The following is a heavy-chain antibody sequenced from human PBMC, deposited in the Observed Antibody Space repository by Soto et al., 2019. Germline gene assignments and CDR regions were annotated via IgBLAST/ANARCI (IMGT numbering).Heavy chain of an antibody. CDR2: IYYSGST. Sequence: PSETLTLTCTVSGGSISSSSYYWGWIRQPPGKGLEWIGSIYYSGSTYYNPSLKSRVTISVDTSKNQFSLKLSSVTAADTAVYYCARPHYAQPLYTTWFDPWGQGTLVTVPS. V-gene: IGHV4-39*01. D-gene: IGHD3-16*01. CDR1: GGSISSSSYY. CDR3: ARPHYAQPLYTTWFDP. J-gene: IGHJ5*02.